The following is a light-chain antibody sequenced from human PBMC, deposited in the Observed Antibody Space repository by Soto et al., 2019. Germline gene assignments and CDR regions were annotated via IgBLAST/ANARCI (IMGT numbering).Light chain of an antibody. CDR3: SSYKSSSTLPYV. J-gene: IGLJ1*01. CDR1: SSDVGGYNL. Sequence: QSALTQPASVSGSPGQSITISCTGTSSDVGGYNLVSWYQQYPDKAPKRMMFDVNTRPSGVSNRFSGSKSGNTASLTISGLQAEDEADYYCSSYKSSSTLPYVFGTGTKVTVL. CDR2: DVN. V-gene: IGLV2-14*01.